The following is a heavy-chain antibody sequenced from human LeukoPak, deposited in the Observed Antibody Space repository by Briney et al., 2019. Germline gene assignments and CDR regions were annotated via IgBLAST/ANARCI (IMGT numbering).Heavy chain of an antibody. V-gene: IGHV5-51*01. D-gene: IGHD6-13*01. CDR2: IYPGDSDT. J-gene: IGHJ4*02. CDR1: GYSFSSYW. Sequence: GESLKISCKGSGYSFSSYWIAWVRQMPGKGLEWMGIIYPGDSDTRYSPSFQGQVTISADKSISTAYLQWSSLKASDTAIYYCARSYSSSFNSYHLYWGQGTLVTVSS. CDR3: ARSYSSSFNSYHLY.